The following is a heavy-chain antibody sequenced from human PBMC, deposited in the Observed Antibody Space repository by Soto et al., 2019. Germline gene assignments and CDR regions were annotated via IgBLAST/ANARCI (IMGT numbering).Heavy chain of an antibody. CDR2: MWYDGSDT. CDR1: GFIFSNNG. Sequence: PGGSLRLSCVGSGFIFSNNGLHWVRQTPGKGLEWVAFMWYDGSDTSYADSGKGRFTISRDNSKNTLCLHMSNLSAQDTAMYYCTIVRVADSALDHWGQGPMVTVSS. V-gene: IGHV3-30*02. CDR3: TIVRVADSALDH. D-gene: IGHD3-10*02. J-gene: IGHJ4*02.